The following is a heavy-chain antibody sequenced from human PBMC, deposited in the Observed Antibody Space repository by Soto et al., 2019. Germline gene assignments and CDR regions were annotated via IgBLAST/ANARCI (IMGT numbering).Heavy chain of an antibody. CDR1: GYTFTSYY. V-gene: IGHV1-46*01. J-gene: IGHJ6*02. Sequence: QVQLVQSGAEVKKPGASVKVSCKASGYTFTSYYMHWVRQAPGQGLEWMGIINPSGGSTSYAQKFQCSVTMAGDTSTGRVYMGLSSLGSEEASVYSCARELFRVAAAGRHYYYYVMDVWGQGTTVTVSS. CDR2: INPSGGST. D-gene: IGHD6-13*01. CDR3: ARELFRVAAAGRHYYYYVMDV.